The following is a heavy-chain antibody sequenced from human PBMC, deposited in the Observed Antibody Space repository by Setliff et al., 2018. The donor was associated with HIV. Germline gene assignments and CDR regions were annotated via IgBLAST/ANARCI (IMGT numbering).Heavy chain of an antibody. D-gene: IGHD4-17*01. J-gene: IGHJ6*03. V-gene: IGHV4-31*03. CDR3: ARVLAGWTVTSYNYYYMDV. CDR2: IFYSGST. Sequence: PSETLSLTCTVSGGSVNSGAYYWSWIRQHPGKGLEWIGYIFYSGSTFYTPSPKSRLNISVDTSKNQFSLKLHSVTAADTAVYYCARVLAGWTVTSYNYYYMDVWGKGTTVTVSS. CDR1: GGSVNSGAYY.